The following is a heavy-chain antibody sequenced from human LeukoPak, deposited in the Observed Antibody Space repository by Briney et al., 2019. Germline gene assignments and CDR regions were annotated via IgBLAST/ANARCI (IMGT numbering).Heavy chain of an antibody. CDR1: GYTFTSYA. Sequence: SVKVSCKASGYTFTSYAISWVRQAPGQGLEWMGGIIPIFGTANYAQKFQGRVTITADESTSTAYMELSSLRSEDTAVYYCARGSALLALSFDYWGQGTLVTVSS. D-gene: IGHD2-15*01. J-gene: IGHJ4*02. CDR2: IIPIFGTA. V-gene: IGHV1-69*13. CDR3: ARGSALLALSFDY.